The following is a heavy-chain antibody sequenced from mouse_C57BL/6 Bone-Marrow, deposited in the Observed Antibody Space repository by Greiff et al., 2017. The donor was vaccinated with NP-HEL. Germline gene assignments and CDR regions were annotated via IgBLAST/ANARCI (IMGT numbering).Heavy chain of an antibody. J-gene: IGHJ4*01. CDR2: IYPGGGST. Sequence: QAQLQQPGAELLKPGVSVRMSCKASGYTFPSYWITGLKQRPGQGLEWIEEIYPGGGSTTYNEKFKGKAPLTVDTSSSTAYMQLSSLTSEDSAVYYCARDYGNYPYYYAMDYWGQGTSVTVSS. V-gene: IGHV1-55*01. CDR3: ARDYGNYPYYYAMDY. CDR1: GYTFPSYW. D-gene: IGHD2-1*01.